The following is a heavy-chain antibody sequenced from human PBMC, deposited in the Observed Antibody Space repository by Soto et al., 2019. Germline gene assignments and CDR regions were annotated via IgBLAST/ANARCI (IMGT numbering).Heavy chain of an antibody. Sequence: QLLESGGALVQPGGSLRLSCAGYGFTFSDYAMTWVRQAPGKGLEWVSFVSASAIETYSADSVRGRFTISRDNSKNRLFLQMNDLRGEDTAVYSCAKGSSVVHHMAVWGRGTTVTVTS. CDR1: GFTFSDYA. CDR2: VSASAIET. D-gene: IGHD6-6*01. J-gene: IGHJ6*03. V-gene: IGHV3-23*01. CDR3: AKGSSVVHHMAV.